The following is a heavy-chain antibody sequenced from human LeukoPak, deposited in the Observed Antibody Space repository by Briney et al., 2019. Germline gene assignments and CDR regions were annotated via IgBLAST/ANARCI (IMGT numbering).Heavy chain of an antibody. CDR1: GFTFSSYG. V-gene: IGHV3-33*01. CDR2: IWHDGSNK. D-gene: IGHD2-2*01. CDR3: ARMGVGGSSTGAIFD. J-gene: IGHJ4*02. Sequence: QPGRSLRLSCAASGFTFSSYGMHWVRQAPGKGLEWVAIIWHDGSNKYYADSVKGRFTISRDNSKNTMYLQMNSLTAEDTAVYYCARMGVGGSSTGAIFDWGQGTLVTVSS.